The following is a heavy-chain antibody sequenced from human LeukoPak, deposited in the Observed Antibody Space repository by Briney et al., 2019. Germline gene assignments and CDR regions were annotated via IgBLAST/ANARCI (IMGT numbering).Heavy chain of an antibody. J-gene: IGHJ5*02. Sequence: TGGSLRLSCAASGFTFSSYSMNWVRQAPGKRLEWVSYSRGSSTTMYYADSVKRRFTISIDNAKNSLYLQMNSLRAEDTAVYYCVRAYYDSSASWWWFDPWGQGTLVTVSS. D-gene: IGHD3-22*01. CDR2: SRGSSTTM. CDR1: GFTFSSYS. CDR3: VRAYYDSSASWWWFDP. V-gene: IGHV3-48*01.